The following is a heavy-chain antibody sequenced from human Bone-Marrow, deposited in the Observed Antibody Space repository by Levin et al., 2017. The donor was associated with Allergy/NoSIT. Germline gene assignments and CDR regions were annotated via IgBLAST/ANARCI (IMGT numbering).Heavy chain of an antibody. CDR1: GFTFSSYA. V-gene: IGHV3-23*01. Sequence: LSLTCAASGFTFSSYAMSWVRQAPGKGLEWVSAISGSGGSTYYADSVKGRFTISRDNSKNTLYLQMNSLRAEDTAVYYCAKVSTMGGDYWGQGTLVTVSS. D-gene: IGHD3-10*01. J-gene: IGHJ4*02. CDR2: ISGSGGST. CDR3: AKVSTMGGDY.